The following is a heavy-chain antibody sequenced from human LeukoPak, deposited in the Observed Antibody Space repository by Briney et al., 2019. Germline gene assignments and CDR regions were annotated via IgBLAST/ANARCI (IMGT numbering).Heavy chain of an antibody. CDR3: ARVTDVLWAVAGEGAFDI. J-gene: IGHJ3*02. V-gene: IGHV1-69*01. CDR1: GGTFSSYA. CDR2: IIPIFGTA. Sequence: SVKVSCKASGGTFSSYAISWVRQAPGQGLEWMGGIIPIFGTANYAQKFQGRVTITADESTSTAYMELSSLRSEDTAVYYCARVTDVLWAVAGEGAFDIWGQGTMVTVSS. D-gene: IGHD6-19*01.